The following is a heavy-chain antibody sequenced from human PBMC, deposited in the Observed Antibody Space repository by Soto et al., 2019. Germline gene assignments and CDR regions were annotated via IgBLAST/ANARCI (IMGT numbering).Heavy chain of an antibody. J-gene: IGHJ4*02. Sequence: GGSLRLSCAGSGFTFSGYSINWVRQAPGKGLEWVSSISSTSNNMYYADSVKGRFTMSRDNAKNSLYLQMNSLRVDDTAVYYCARDLASATGTFDYWGQGTLVTVSS. CDR3: ARDLASATGTFDY. D-gene: IGHD1-1*01. V-gene: IGHV3-21*01. CDR1: GFTFSGYS. CDR2: ISSTSNNM.